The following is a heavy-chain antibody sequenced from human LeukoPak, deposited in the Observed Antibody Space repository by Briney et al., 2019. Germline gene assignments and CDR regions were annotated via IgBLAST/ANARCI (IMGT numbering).Heavy chain of an antibody. CDR2: IIPIFGTA. Sequence: SVKVSCKASGGTFSSYAISWVRQAPGQGLEWMGGIIPIFGTANYAQKFQGRVTITADESTSTAYMELSSLRSEDTAVYYCARDCEVDTAMAYMGTTDAFDIWGQGTMVTVSS. CDR3: ARDCEVDTAMAYMGTTDAFDI. J-gene: IGHJ3*02. D-gene: IGHD5-18*01. CDR1: GGTFSSYA. V-gene: IGHV1-69*01.